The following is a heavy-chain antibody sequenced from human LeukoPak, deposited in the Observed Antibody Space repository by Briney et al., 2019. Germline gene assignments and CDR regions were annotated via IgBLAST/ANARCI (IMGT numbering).Heavy chain of an antibody. D-gene: IGHD2-2*01. Sequence: SETLSLTCAVSGYSISSGYYWGWIRQPPGKGLEWIGYIYYSGNTYYNPSLKSRVTISVDTSKNQFSLKLSSVTAADTAVYYCARDQTSAASAFDIWGQGTMVTVSS. CDR1: GYSISSGYY. CDR2: IYYSGNT. J-gene: IGHJ3*02. CDR3: ARDQTSAASAFDI. V-gene: IGHV4-38-2*02.